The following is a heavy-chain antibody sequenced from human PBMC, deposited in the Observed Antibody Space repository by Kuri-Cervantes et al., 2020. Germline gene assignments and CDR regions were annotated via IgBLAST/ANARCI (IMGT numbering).Heavy chain of an antibody. J-gene: IGHJ6*03. V-gene: IGHV1-69*06. CDR1: GGTFSSYA. Sequence: SVKVSCKASGGTFSSYAISWVRQAPGQGLEWMGVIIPIFGTANYAQKFQGRVTITADKSTSTAYMELSSLRSEDTAVYYCARGGYCTNGVCYREYYMDVWGKGTTVTVSS. CDR2: IIPIFGTA. CDR3: ARGGYCTNGVCYREYYMDV. D-gene: IGHD2-8*01.